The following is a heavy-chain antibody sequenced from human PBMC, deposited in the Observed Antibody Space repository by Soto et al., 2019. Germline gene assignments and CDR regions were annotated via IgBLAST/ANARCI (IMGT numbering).Heavy chain of an antibody. CDR1: GGSVSSGSYY. J-gene: IGHJ6*02. CDR2: IYYSGST. D-gene: IGHD5-18*01. CDR3: ARAVGVDTAMVREYYYGMDV. Sequence: SETLSLTCTVSGGSVSSGSYYWSWIRQPPGKGLEWIGYIYYSGSTNYNPSLKSRVTISVDTSKNQFSLKLSSVTAADTAVYYCARAVGVDTAMVREYYYGMDVWGQGTTVTVSS. V-gene: IGHV4-61*01.